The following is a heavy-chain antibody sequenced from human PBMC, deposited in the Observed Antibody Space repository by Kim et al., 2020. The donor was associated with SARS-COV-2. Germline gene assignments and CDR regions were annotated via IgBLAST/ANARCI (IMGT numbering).Heavy chain of an antibody. J-gene: IGHJ3*02. V-gene: IGHV3-23*01. CDR2: ISGSGGST. CDR1: GFTFSSYA. D-gene: IGHD5-12*01. CDR3: AKRLRGEMATIVRYDAFDI. Sequence: GGSLRLSCAASGFTFSSYAMSWVRQAPGKGLEWVSAISGSGGSTYYADSVKGRFTISRDNSKNTLYLQMNSLRAEDTAVYYCAKRLRGEMATIVRYDAFDIWGQGTMVTVSS.